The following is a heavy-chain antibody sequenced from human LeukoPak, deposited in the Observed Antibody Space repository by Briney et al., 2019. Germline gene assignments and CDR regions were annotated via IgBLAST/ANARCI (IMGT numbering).Heavy chain of an antibody. D-gene: IGHD3-10*01. J-gene: IGHJ6*03. CDR2: IDHSGST. V-gene: IGHV4-34*01. CDR1: AGSFSGYY. CDR3: TRGYYGSGSLPYYYYYYMDV. Sequence: SETLSLTCAVYAGSFSGYYWSWIRQPPGKGLECIGEIDHSGSTNYNPSLKSRVTILVDTSKNQFSLKLSSVTAADTAVYYCTRGYYGSGSLPYYYYYYMDVWGKGTTVTISS.